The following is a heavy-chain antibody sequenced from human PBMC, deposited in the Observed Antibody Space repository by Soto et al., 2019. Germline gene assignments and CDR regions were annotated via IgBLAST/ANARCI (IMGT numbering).Heavy chain of an antibody. Sequence: GGSLRLSCAASGFTFSSYAMSWVRQAPGKGLEWVSAISGSGGSTYYADSVKGRFTISRDNSKNTLYLQMNSLRAEDTAVYYCAKAGITGTYYYYGMDVWGQGTTVTVSS. V-gene: IGHV3-23*01. D-gene: IGHD1-20*01. J-gene: IGHJ6*02. CDR2: ISGSGGST. CDR3: AKAGITGTYYYYGMDV. CDR1: GFTFSSYA.